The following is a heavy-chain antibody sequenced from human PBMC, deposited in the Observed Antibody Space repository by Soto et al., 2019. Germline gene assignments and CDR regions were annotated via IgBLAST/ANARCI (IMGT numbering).Heavy chain of an antibody. CDR1: GGSISSYY. Sequence: SETLSLTCTVSGGSISSYYWSWIRQPPGKGLEWIGYIYYSGSTNYNPSLKSRVTMSVDTSKNQFSLKLSSVTAADTAVYYCARHRPPLSKPYYYYYMEVWGQGTTVTVSS. CDR2: IYYSGST. D-gene: IGHD6-6*01. CDR3: ARHRPPLSKPYYYYYMEV. J-gene: IGHJ6*03. V-gene: IGHV4-59*08.